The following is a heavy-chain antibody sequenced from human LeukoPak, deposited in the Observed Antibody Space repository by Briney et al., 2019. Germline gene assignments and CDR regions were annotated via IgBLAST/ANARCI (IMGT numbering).Heavy chain of an antibody. J-gene: IGHJ4*02. CDR1: GFIFSSYV. Sequence: GGSLRLSCAASGFIFSSYVMSWVRQAPGKGLEWVSAISGSGGSTCYADSVKGRFTISRDNSKSTLYLQMSSLRAEDTAVFYCAKKFLTGRLIDYWGQGTLVTVSS. CDR3: AKKFLTGRLIDY. V-gene: IGHV3-23*01. CDR2: ISGSGGST. D-gene: IGHD7-27*01.